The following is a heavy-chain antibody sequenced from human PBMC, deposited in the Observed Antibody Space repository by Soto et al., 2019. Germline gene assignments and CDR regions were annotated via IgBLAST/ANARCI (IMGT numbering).Heavy chain of an antibody. Sequence: GGSLRLSCAASGFTFSNYWMTWVRQAPGKGLEWVANIQQGGSEQYYVDSVKGRFTISRDNAKNSLYLQMNSLRAEDTAVYYCARTIAAVANWFDPWGQGTLVTVSS. D-gene: IGHD6-13*01. V-gene: IGHV3-7*05. CDR2: IQQGGSEQ. J-gene: IGHJ5*02. CDR1: GFTFSNYW. CDR3: ARTIAAVANWFDP.